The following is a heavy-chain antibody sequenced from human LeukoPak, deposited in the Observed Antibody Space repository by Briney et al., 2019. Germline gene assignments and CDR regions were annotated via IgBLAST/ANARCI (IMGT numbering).Heavy chain of an antibody. CDR1: GFTFSNFW. V-gene: IGHV3-7*02. D-gene: IGHD3-22*01. CDR2: IKQDGSEK. Sequence: PGGSLRLSSAASGFTFSNFWMTWVRQAPGKGLEWVANIKQDGSEKYYVDSVKGRFTISRDNSKNTLYLQMNSLRIEDTAVYYCAKAQAEYYYDSSDYWGQGTLVTVSS. CDR3: AKAQAEYYYDSSDY. J-gene: IGHJ4*02.